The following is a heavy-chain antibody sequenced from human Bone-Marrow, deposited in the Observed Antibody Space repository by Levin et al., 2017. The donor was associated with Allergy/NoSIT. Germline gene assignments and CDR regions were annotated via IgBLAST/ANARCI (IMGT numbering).Heavy chain of an antibody. CDR2: ISGYNGNT. CDR1: GYTFSNYD. D-gene: IGHD3-10*01. Sequence: EASVKVSCKPSGYTFSNYDITWVRQAPGQGLEWMGWISGYNGNTNYAQKVQGRVTMTTDTSTSTAYMELRSLRSDDTAVYDCTRGSGSSSSGLGYWGQGTLVTVSS. J-gene: IGHJ4*02. V-gene: IGHV1-18*01. CDR3: TRGSGSSSSGLGY.